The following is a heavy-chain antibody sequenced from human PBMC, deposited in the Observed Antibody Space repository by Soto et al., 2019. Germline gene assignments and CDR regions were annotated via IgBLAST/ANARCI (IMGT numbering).Heavy chain of an antibody. D-gene: IGHD6-13*01. CDR2: ISAYNGNT. V-gene: IGHV1-18*01. CDR1: GYTFTIYG. J-gene: IGHJ1*01. CDR3: ATAPGSSRRLQRQEEKYFQH. Sequence: ASLKVSCKASGYTFTIYGISWVRQAPGQGLEWMGWISAYNGNTNYAQKLQGRVTMTTDTSTSTAYMELRSLRSDDTAVYYCATAPGSSRRLQRQEEKYFQHWGQGTLVTVSS.